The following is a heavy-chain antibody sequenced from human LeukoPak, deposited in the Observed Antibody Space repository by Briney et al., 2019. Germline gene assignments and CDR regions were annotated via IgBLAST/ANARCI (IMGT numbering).Heavy chain of an antibody. D-gene: IGHD1-26*01. V-gene: IGHV3-30*18. CDR1: GFTFSSYG. CDR2: ISYDGSNK. J-gene: IGHJ6*02. Sequence: GGSLRLSCAASGFTFSSYGMHWVRRAPGKGLEWVAVISYDGSNKYYADSVKGRFTISRDNSKNTLYLQMNSLRAEDTAVYYCAKVINGRRELPYYYYGTDVWGQGTTVTVSS. CDR3: AKVINGRRELPYYYYGTDV.